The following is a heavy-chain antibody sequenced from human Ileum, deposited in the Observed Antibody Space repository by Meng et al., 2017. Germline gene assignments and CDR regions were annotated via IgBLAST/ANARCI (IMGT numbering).Heavy chain of an antibody. Sequence: SVKISCKASGGTFSSYAISWVRQAPGQGLEWMGAIIPIFGTANYAQKSQGRVTITADESTSTAYMELSSLRSEDTAVYYCARIVGGEGYNLPFDYWGQGTLVTVSS. CDR2: IIPIFGTA. CDR3: ARIVGGEGYNLPFDY. V-gene: IGHV1-69*13. D-gene: IGHD5-24*01. J-gene: IGHJ4*02. CDR1: GGTFSSYA.